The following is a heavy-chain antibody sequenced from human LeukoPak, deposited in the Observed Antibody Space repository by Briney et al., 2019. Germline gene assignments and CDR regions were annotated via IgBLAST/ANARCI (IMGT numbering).Heavy chain of an antibody. J-gene: IGHJ3*02. D-gene: IGHD3-22*01. V-gene: IGHV3-23*01. CDR2: ISGSAYST. CDR1: GFTFSSYA. CDR3: ARNTSGFKLGDAFDI. Sequence: GGSLRLSCAASGFTFSSYAMTWVRQAPGRGLEWISAISGSAYSTSYADSVKGRFTISRDNSKNTLYLQMNSLRADDTAIYYCARNTSGFKLGDAFDIWGQGTMVTVSS.